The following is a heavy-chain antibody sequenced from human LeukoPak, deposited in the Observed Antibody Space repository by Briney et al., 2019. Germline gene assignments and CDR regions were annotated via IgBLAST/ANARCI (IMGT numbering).Heavy chain of an antibody. J-gene: IGHJ6*02. CDR2: ISPSGDST. V-gene: IGHV3-23*01. CDR3: AKGGSSFMYGMDV. Sequence: GGSLRLSCAASGFTFSSYAMSWVRQAPGRGLEWVSSISPSGDSTYYADSVKGRFTISRDSSKNTLYLQMNSLRAEDTAVYYCAKGGSSFMYGMDVWGQGTTVTVSS. D-gene: IGHD3-16*02. CDR1: GFTFSSYA.